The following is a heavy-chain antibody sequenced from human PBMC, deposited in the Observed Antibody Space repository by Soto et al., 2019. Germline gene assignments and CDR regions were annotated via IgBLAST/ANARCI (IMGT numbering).Heavy chain of an antibody. Sequence: EVQLVDSGGGLVQPGGSLRLSCATSGFTFSVYWMNWVRQSPGKGLEWGANIKQDGSEKYYVASVEGRFTISRDNAKISLYLQMNNLRAEDPAVYYCARGGWGQYFDLWGRGTLVAVSS. V-gene: IGHV3-7*05. CDR3: ARGGWGQYFDL. D-gene: IGHD2-21*02. CDR2: IKQDGSEK. J-gene: IGHJ2*01. CDR1: GFTFSVYW.